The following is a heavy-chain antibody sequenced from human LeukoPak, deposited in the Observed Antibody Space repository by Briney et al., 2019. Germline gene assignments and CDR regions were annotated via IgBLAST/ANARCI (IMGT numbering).Heavy chain of an antibody. V-gene: IGHV4-39*01. CDR1: GGSISSSNYY. Sequence: SETLSLTCTVSGGSISSSNYYWGWIRQPPGKGLEWIGSVYHSGSTYYNPSLKSRVTISVDTSKTQFSLKLSSVTAADTAVYYCAKQQLVRCFDYWGQGTLVTVSS. J-gene: IGHJ4*02. CDR3: AKQQLVRCFDY. CDR2: VYHSGST. D-gene: IGHD6-13*01.